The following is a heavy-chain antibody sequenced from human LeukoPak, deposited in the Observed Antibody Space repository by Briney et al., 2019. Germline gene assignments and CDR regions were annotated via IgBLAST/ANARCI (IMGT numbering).Heavy chain of an antibody. CDR1: GFTFSNNG. Sequence: GGSLRLSCAASGFTFSNNGMHWVRQAAGKGLEWVAYTRYDGSKTDYADSVKGRFTISRDNSKNTLYLQMNSLRAEDTAVYYCAKCPYGYIDYWGQGTLVTVSS. CDR2: TRYDGSKT. CDR3: AKCPYGYIDY. V-gene: IGHV3-30*02. D-gene: IGHD3-10*01. J-gene: IGHJ4*02.